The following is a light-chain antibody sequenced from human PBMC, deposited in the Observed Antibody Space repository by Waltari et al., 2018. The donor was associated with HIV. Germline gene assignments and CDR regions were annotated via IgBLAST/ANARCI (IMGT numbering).Light chain of an antibody. V-gene: IGLV2-8*01. CDR1: NSDIGSYDY. Sequence: QSALTQPPSASGSPGQSVTLSCTGSNSDIGSYDYVSWYQLHPGKAPKLVISEVTKRPSGVSDRFSGSKSANTAFLTVSGRQAEDEADYYCSSFADRDGFYVLFGGGTRLTVL. J-gene: IGLJ2*01. CDR3: SSFADRDGFYVL. CDR2: EVT.